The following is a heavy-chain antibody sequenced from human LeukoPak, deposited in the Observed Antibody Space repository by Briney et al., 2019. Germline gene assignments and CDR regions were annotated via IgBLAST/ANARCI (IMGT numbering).Heavy chain of an antibody. D-gene: IGHD2-2*01. CDR1: GYTFTSYY. Sequence: EASVKVSCKASGYTFTSYYMHWVRQAPGQGLEWMGIINPSGGSTSYAQKFQGRVTMTRDMSTSTVYMELSSLRSEDTAVYYCARGVVVPAASYYYYYMDVWGKGTTVTVSS. V-gene: IGHV1-46*01. J-gene: IGHJ6*03. CDR2: INPSGGST. CDR3: ARGVVVPAASYYYYYMDV.